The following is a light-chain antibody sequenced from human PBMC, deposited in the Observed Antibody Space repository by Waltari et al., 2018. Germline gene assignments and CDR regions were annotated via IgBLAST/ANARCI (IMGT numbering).Light chain of an antibody. CDR3: EQYYNTPRIT. CDR1: QGISNC. V-gene: IGKV1-NL1*01. Sequence: DIQMTQSPSSLSASVGTRVTITCRASQGISNCLAWYQQKPGKAPKLLVYAASRLESGVPSRLSGSGDATDYTLSISSLQPEDVATYYCEQYYNTPRITFGQGTRLEI. CDR2: AAS. J-gene: IGKJ5*01.